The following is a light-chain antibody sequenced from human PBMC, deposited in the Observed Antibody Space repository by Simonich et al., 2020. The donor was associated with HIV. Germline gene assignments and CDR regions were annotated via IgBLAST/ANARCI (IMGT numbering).Light chain of an antibody. Sequence: QSALTQPASVSGSPGQSITISCTGTSSDFGGYNYVSWYQKHPGKAPKLMIYDVSNRPSGISNRFSGSKSGNTASLTISGLQAEDEADYYCSSYTSSRTLVFGGGTKLTVL. J-gene: IGLJ2*01. CDR2: DVS. CDR3: SSYTSSRTLV. CDR1: SSDFGGYNY. V-gene: IGLV2-14*03.